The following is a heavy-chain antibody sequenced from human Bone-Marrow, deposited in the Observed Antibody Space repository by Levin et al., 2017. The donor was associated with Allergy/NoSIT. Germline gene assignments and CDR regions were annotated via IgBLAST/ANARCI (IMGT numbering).Heavy chain of an antibody. Sequence: GESLRLSCAASGFSVVSEYMSWVRQAPGRGLEWVSLFYSGGRTYYADAVRGRFTISRDKSTNTLDLEMNSLRDDDTAVYYCARLRDYYGLDAWGQGTTVIVS. CDR2: FYSGGRT. J-gene: IGHJ6*02. CDR3: ARLRDYYGLDA. CDR1: GFSVVSEY. V-gene: IGHV3-53*01.